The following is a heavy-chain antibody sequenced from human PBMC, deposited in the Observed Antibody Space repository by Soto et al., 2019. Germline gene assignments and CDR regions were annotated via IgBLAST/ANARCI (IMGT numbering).Heavy chain of an antibody. D-gene: IGHD3-16*02. Sequence: EVQLVESGGGLVQPGGSLRLSCAASGFTFSSYSMNWVRQAPGKGLEWVSYISSSSSTIYYADSVKGRFTISRDNAKNSLYLQMNSLRDEDTAVYYCARVGYVWGSYRLSYYYGMDVWGQGTTVTVSS. V-gene: IGHV3-48*02. CDR2: ISSSSSTI. CDR3: ARVGYVWGSYRLSYYYGMDV. CDR1: GFTFSSYS. J-gene: IGHJ6*02.